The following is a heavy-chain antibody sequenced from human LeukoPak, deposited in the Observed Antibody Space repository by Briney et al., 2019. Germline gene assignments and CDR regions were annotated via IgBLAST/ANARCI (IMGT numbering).Heavy chain of an antibody. Sequence: SETLSLTCTVSGGSISTYSWNWIRQPPGRGLEWIGYMYYRGSTNFNPSLRSRVTMSLDTSKSQFSLKLSSVTAADTAVYYCARGDSNDSKGFDPWGQGTLVTVSS. J-gene: IGHJ5*02. CDR1: GGSISTYS. V-gene: IGHV4-59*01. CDR3: ARGDSNDSKGFDP. CDR2: MYYRGST. D-gene: IGHD4-11*01.